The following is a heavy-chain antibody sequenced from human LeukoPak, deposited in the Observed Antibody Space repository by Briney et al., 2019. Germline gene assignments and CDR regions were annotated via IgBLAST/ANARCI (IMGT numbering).Heavy chain of an antibody. V-gene: IGHV4-39*07. J-gene: IGHJ4*02. CDR3: ARVSVRVETIAAAGIVGY. Sequence: SETLSLTCTVSGGSISSSSYYWGWIRQPPGKGLEWIGEINHSGSTNYNPSLKSRVTISVDTSKNQFSLKLSSVTAADTAVYYCARVSVRVETIAAAGIVGYWGQGTLVTVSS. CDR1: GGSISSSSYY. CDR2: INHSGST. D-gene: IGHD6-13*01.